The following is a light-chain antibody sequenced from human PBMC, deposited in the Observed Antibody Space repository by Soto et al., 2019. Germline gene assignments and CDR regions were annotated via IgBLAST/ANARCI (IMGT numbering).Light chain of an antibody. CDR3: AACDDSLSGVV. V-gene: IGLV1-47*01. Sequence: QSVLTQPPSASGTPGQRVTISCSGSISNIGGNYVYWYQRLPGTAPKVLIYNNNQRPSGVPDRFSGSKSGTSASLAIRGLRSADEADYYCAACDDSLSGVVFGGGTKLTVL. J-gene: IGLJ3*02. CDR1: ISNIGGNY. CDR2: NNN.